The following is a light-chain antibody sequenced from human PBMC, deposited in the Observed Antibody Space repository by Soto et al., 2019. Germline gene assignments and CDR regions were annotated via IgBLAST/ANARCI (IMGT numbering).Light chain of an antibody. CDR3: QQSNNHPIS. J-gene: IGKJ5*01. CDR1: QAVNSW. CDR2: DGS. V-gene: IGKV1-12*01. Sequence: DNQLTQSPSSISASVGDRVTITCRASQAVNSWLAWFQQKPGMAPKLVIYDGSSLQSGVPSRFSGSGSGTEFTLTISSLQPEDFATYYCQQSNNHPISFGQGTRLEIK.